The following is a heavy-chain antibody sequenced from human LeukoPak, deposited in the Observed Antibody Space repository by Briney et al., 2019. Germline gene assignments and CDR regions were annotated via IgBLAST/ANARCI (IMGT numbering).Heavy chain of an antibody. V-gene: IGHV3-30*18. Sequence: GGSLRLSCAASGFTFSSYGMHWVRQAPGKGLEWVAVISYDGSNKHYADSVKGRFTISRDNSKNTLYLQMNSLRAEDTAVYYCAKEDYYDSSGPNIDYWGQGTLVTVSS. CDR2: ISYDGSNK. D-gene: IGHD3-22*01. CDR1: GFTFSSYG. J-gene: IGHJ4*02. CDR3: AKEDYYDSSGPNIDY.